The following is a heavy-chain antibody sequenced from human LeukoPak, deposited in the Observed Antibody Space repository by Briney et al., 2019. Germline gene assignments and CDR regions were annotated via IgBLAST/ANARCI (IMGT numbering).Heavy chain of an antibody. V-gene: IGHV3-7*01. J-gene: IGHJ6*03. CDR2: IKQDGSEK. CDR3: ARDLHYYYYMDV. CDR1: GFTFSRYS. Sequence: PGGSLRLSCAASGFTFSRYSMSWVRQAPGKGLEWVANIKQDGSEKYYVDSVKGRFTISRDNAKNSLYLQMNSLRAEDTAVYYCARDLHYYYYMDVWGKGTTVTVSS.